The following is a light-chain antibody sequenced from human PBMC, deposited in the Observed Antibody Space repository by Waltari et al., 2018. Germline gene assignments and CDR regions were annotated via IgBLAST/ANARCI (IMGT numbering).Light chain of an antibody. Sequence: IQLTQSPSSLSASIADSVTITCRARQGISSYLAWYHQRPGKAPKLLIHTASPLQSGVPSRFSGSGSGTDFTLTISSLQPEDFATYYCQQRHSYPITFGQGTRLEIK. CDR1: QGISSY. CDR2: TAS. J-gene: IGKJ5*01. V-gene: IGKV1-9*01. CDR3: QQRHSYPIT.